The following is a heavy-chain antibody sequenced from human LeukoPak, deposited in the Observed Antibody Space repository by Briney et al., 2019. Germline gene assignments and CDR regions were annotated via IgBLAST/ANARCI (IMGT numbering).Heavy chain of an antibody. CDR1: GGTFSNYA. V-gene: IGHV1-69*05. CDR3: ARGRWLQLYYMDV. D-gene: IGHD5-24*01. Sequence: GASVKGSCKASGGTFSNYAISWGRQAPGQGLEWMGGGITIFGATKYAQKFQGRVTIATDESTSTAYMELSSLRSEDTAVYYCARGRWLQLYYMDVWGKGTTVTVSS. J-gene: IGHJ6*03. CDR2: GITIFGAT.